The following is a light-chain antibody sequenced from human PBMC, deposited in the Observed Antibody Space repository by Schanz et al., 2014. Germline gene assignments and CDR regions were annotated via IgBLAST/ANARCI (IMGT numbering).Light chain of an antibody. Sequence: QSVLTQPPSVSAAPGQKVTISCSGSSSNTENNYVSWYQQLPGTAPKLLIYDNNKRPSGIPDRFSGSKSGTSATLGITGLQTGDEADYYCGTWDSSLSAPLVFGGGTKLTVL. CDR3: GTWDSSLSAPLV. J-gene: IGLJ2*01. CDR1: SSNTENNY. CDR2: DNN. V-gene: IGLV1-51*01.